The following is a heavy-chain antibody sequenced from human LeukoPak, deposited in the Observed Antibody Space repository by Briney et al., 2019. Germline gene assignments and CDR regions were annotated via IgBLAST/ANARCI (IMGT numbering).Heavy chain of an antibody. CDR2: INDGGGYT. D-gene: IGHD3-16*01. Sequence: GGSLRLSCAASGLTFSSYVMSWVRQAPGKGLEWVSGINDGGGYTYYADSVKGRFTLSRDNSKDTLYLQMNSLRPEDTAVYYCANQGMVELRAGPHYYYYMDVWGKGTTVTVSS. CDR1: GLTFSSYV. CDR3: ANQGMVELRAGPHYYYYMDV. V-gene: IGHV3-23*01. J-gene: IGHJ6*03.